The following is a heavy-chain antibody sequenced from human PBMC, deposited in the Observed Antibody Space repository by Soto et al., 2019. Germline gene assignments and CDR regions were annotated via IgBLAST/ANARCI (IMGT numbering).Heavy chain of an antibody. Sequence: EVHLLESGGGLVQPGGSLRLSCAASGFTFSNYAMTWVRQAPGKGLEWVSVISGTGGGTNNADSAKGRFTTSRDNSKNTLYLQMNSLRANDTAVYYCAKRAFYGAGIPNLHGMDVWGQGTAVTVSS. CDR1: GFTFSNYA. V-gene: IGHV3-23*01. CDR2: ISGTGGGT. D-gene: IGHD3-10*01. J-gene: IGHJ6*02. CDR3: AKRAFYGAGIPNLHGMDV.